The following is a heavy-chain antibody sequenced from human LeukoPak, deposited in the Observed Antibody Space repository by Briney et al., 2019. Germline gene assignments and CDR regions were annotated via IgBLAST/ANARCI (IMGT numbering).Heavy chain of an antibody. CDR2: ISGSGDST. D-gene: IGHD3-22*01. CDR1: GFTFSNYA. CDR3: AKGHDSSGYSQTFFDY. Sequence: GRSLRLSCAASGFTFSNYAMSWVRQAPGKGLEWVSVISGSGDSTYYADSVEGRFTISRDNSKNTLYLQMNSLRAEDTAVYYCAKGHDSSGYSQTFFDYWGQGTLVTVSS. V-gene: IGHV3-23*01. J-gene: IGHJ4*02.